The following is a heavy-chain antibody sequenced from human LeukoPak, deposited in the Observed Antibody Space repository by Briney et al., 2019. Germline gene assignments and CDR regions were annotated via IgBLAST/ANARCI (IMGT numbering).Heavy chain of an antibody. CDR2: IDWDDDK. D-gene: IGHD3-10*01. J-gene: IGHJ4*02. CDR3: ARTTRGAGAYYFDY. Sequence: SGPTLVNPTQTLTLTCTYSGFSLITREECVSWVRQPPGKALEWLALIDWDDDKYYSASLKTTLTISKDSSKNQVILTVTNLDPVDTATYYCARTTRGAGAYYFDYWGQGILVTVSS. V-gene: IGHV2-70*18. CDR1: GFSLITREEC.